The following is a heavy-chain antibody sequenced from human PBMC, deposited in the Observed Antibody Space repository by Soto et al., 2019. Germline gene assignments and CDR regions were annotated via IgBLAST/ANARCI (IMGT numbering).Heavy chain of an antibody. CDR2: ISYDGSNK. V-gene: IGHV3-30*18. J-gene: IGHJ6*02. Sequence: GGSLRLSCAASGFTFSSYGMHWVRQAPGKGLEWVAVISYDGSNKYYADSVKGRFTISRDNSKNTLYLQMNSLRAEDTAVYYCAKAPSGSYYNSYYYGMDVWGQGTTVTVSS. D-gene: IGHD1-26*01. CDR1: GFTFSSYG. CDR3: AKAPSGSYYNSYYYGMDV.